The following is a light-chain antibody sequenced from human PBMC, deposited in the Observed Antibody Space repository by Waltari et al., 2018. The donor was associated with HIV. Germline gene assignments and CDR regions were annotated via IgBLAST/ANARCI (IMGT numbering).Light chain of an antibody. CDR3: QQRSDWPRT. J-gene: IGKJ4*01. CDR2: DTS. V-gene: IGKV3-11*01. Sequence: EIVLTQSPTTLSLSPGERATLSCRASQSVRGYLAWYQRKPGQPPRLLIYDTSNRATGIPIMFSGSGSRTDFTLTISSIEPDDIAVYYCQQRSDWPRTFGGGTKVEIK. CDR1: QSVRGY.